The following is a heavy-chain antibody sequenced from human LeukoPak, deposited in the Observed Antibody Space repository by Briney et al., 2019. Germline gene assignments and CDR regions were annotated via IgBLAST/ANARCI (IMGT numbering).Heavy chain of an antibody. CDR1: GGSFSGYY. V-gene: IGHV4-34*01. CDR2: INHSGST. CDR3: ARGRTHSSGWYY. D-gene: IGHD6-19*01. Sequence: SETLSLTCAVYGGSFSGYYWSWIRQPPGKGLEWIGEINHSGSTNYNPSLKSRVTISVDTSKNQFSLKLSSVTAADTAVYYCARGRTHSSGWYYWGQGTLVTVSS. J-gene: IGHJ4*02.